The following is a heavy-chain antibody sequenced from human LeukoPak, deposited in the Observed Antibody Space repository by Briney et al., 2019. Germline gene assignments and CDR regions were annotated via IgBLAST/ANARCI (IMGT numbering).Heavy chain of an antibody. V-gene: IGHV3-23*01. J-gene: IGHJ3*01. D-gene: IGHD4-17*01. CDR3: AKDPNGDYIGTFDV. CDR1: GFSFSSNW. Sequence: GGSLRLSCAASGFSFSSNWMSWGRQAPGKGLEWVSAISGSGGSTYYADSVKGRFTISRDNSKNMLYLQMNSLRAEDTAVYYCAKDPNGDYIGTFDVWGQGTMVTVSS. CDR2: ISGSGGST.